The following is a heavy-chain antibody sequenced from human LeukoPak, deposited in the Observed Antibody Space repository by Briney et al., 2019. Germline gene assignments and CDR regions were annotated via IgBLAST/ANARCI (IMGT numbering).Heavy chain of an antibody. J-gene: IGHJ3*02. CDR2: INHSGST. D-gene: IGHD3-16*02. Sequence: SETLSLTCAVYGGSFSGYYWSWIRQPPGKGLEWIGEINHSGSTHYNPSLKSRVTISVDTSKNQFSLKLSSVTAADTAVYYCARGHFYDYIWGSYRPDAFDIWGQGTMVTVSS. V-gene: IGHV4-34*01. CDR3: ARGHFYDYIWGSYRPDAFDI. CDR1: GGSFSGYY.